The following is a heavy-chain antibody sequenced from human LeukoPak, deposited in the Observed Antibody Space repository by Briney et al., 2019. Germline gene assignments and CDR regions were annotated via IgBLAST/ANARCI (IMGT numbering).Heavy chain of an antibody. Sequence: GGSLRLSCAASGFTFSSYAMSWVRQAPGKGLEWVSAISGSGGSTYYADSVKGRFTISRDNSKNTLYLQMNSLRAEDTGVYYCAKDRGQEGPSDPTLFGYQTDYWGQGTLVTVSS. CDR2: ISGSGGST. V-gene: IGHV3-23*01. J-gene: IGHJ4*02. CDR1: GFTFSSYA. CDR3: AKDRGQEGPSDPTLFGYQTDY. D-gene: IGHD3-10*02.